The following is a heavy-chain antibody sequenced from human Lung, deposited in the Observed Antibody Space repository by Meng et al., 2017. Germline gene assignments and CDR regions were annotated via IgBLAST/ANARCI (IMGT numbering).Heavy chain of an antibody. D-gene: IGHD4-17*01. Sequence: ASVKVSCKPSGYTFNRYYIHWVRQAPGQGLEWMGLINPTGDNTTSTQRFQGRLTMTRDMSTSTVYMELSSLRSEDTAVYYCARGAYGDYEIDYWGQGTLVTVSS. CDR3: ARGAYGDYEIDY. V-gene: IGHV1-46*02. J-gene: IGHJ4*02. CDR1: GYTFNRYY. CDR2: INPTGDNT.